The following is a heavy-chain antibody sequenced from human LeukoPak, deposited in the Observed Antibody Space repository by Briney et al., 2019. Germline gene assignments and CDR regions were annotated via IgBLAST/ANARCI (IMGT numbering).Heavy chain of an antibody. D-gene: IGHD3-10*01. Sequence: PSETLSLTCAVYGGSFSGYYWSWIRQPPGKGLEWIGSIYYSGSTYYNPSLKSRVTISVDTSKNQFSLKLSSVTAADTAVYYCARVTMVRGEYYYYYYMDVWGKGTTVTISS. CDR3: ARVTMVRGEYYYYYYMDV. V-gene: IGHV4-34*01. CDR1: GGSFSGYY. J-gene: IGHJ6*03. CDR2: IYYSGST.